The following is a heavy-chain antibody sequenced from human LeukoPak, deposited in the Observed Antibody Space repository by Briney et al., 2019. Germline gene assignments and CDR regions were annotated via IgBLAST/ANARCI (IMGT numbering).Heavy chain of an antibody. Sequence: ASVKVSCKVSGYTLTELSMHWVRQAPGKGLEWMGGFDPEDGETIYAQKFQGRVTMTEDTSTDTAYMELSSLRSEDTAVYYCATGGARYDFWSGYYHDYWGQGTLVTVSS. CDR1: GYTLTELS. CDR3: ATGGARYDFWSGYYHDY. V-gene: IGHV1-24*01. CDR2: FDPEDGET. D-gene: IGHD3-3*01. J-gene: IGHJ4*02.